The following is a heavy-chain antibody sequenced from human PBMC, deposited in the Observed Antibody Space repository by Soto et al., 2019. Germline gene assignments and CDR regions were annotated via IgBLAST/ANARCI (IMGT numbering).Heavy chain of an antibody. V-gene: IGHV4-34*01. CDR3: ARVQQLAKRPYYFDY. D-gene: IGHD6-13*01. CDR1: GGSFSGYY. J-gene: IGHJ4*02. Sequence: SETLSLTCAVYGGSFSGYYWSWIRQPPGKGLEWIGEINHSGSTNYNPSLKSRVTISVDTSKNQFSLKLSSVTAAVTAVYYCARVQQLAKRPYYFDYWGQGTLVTVSS. CDR2: INHSGST.